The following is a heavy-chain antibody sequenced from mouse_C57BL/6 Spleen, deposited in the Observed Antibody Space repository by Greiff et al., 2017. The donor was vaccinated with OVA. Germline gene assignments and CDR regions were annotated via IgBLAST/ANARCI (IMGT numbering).Heavy chain of an antibody. D-gene: IGHD1-1*01. V-gene: IGHV1-80*01. CDR2: IYPGDGDT. CDR1: GYAFSSYW. CDR3: ARRDYGSSPGYYAMDY. Sequence: VKLVESGAELVKPGASVKISCKASGYAFSSYWMNWVKQRPGKGLEWIGQIYPGDGDTNYNGKFKGKATLTADKSSSTAYMQLSSLTSEDSAVYFCARRDYGSSPGYYAMDYWGQGTSVTVSS. J-gene: IGHJ4*01.